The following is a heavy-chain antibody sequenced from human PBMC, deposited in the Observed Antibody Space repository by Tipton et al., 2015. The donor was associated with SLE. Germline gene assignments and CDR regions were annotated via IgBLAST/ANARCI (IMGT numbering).Heavy chain of an antibody. Sequence: SLRLSCAASGFTFSSYGMHWVRQAPGKGLVWVAFIRNDGSNKYYADSVKGRCTISRDNSKNTLYLQMNSLRAEVPAVYYSFIAAAGFDYWGQGSLVTVSS. J-gene: IGHJ4*02. CDR3: FIAAAGFDY. D-gene: IGHD6-13*01. CDR1: GFTFSSYG. V-gene: IGHV3-30*02. CDR2: IRNDGSNK.